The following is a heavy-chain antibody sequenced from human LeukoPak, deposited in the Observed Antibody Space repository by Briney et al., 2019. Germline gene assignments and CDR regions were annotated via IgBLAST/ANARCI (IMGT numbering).Heavy chain of an antibody. D-gene: IGHD6-19*01. J-gene: IGHJ4*02. Sequence: GGSLRLSCAASGFTVSSNDMSWVRQAPGKGLEWVSVIYSGGSTYYADSVKGRLTISRDNSKNTLYLQMNSLRAEDTAVYYCARDRSGWYFDYWGQGTLVTVSS. CDR2: IYSGGST. CDR3: ARDRSGWYFDY. CDR1: GFTVSSND. V-gene: IGHV3-53*01.